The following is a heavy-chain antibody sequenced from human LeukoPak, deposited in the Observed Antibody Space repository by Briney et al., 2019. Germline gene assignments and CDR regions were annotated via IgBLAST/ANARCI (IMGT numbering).Heavy chain of an antibody. CDR3: ARDLEAATPEYYYYYYMDV. Sequence: SETLSLTCAVSGYSISSGYYWGWIRQPPGKGLEWIGRIYTSGSTNYNPSLKSRVTMSVDTSKNQFSLKLSSVTAADTAVYYCARDLEAATPEYYYYYYMDVWGKGTTVTVSS. J-gene: IGHJ6*03. CDR1: GYSISSGYY. D-gene: IGHD2-15*01. CDR2: IYTSGST. V-gene: IGHV4-38-2*02.